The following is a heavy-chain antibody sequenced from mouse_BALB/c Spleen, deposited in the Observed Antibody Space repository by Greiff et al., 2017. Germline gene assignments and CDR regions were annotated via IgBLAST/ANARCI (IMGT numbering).Heavy chain of an antibody. CDR2: ISYDGSN. V-gene: IGHV3-6*02. D-gene: IGHD1-2*01. CDR1: GYSITSGYY. Sequence: ESGPGLVKPSQSLSLTCSVTGYSITSGYYWNWIRQFPGNKLEWMGYISYDGSNNYNPSLKNRISITRDPSKNQFFLKLNSVTTEDTATYDCAREGDYGWGYAMDYWGQGTSVTVSS. J-gene: IGHJ4*01. CDR3: AREGDYGWGYAMDY.